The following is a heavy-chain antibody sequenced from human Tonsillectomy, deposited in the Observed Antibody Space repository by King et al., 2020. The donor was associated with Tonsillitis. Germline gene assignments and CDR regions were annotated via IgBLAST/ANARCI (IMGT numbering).Heavy chain of an antibody. CDR3: ARDGTQGYFDY. Sequence: VQLVESGGGLVKPGGSLRLSCAASGFTFSTYSMNWVRQAPGKGLEGVSTISSSSSYIYYADSVKGRFTISRDNAKNSLYLQMKSLRAEDTAVYYCARDGTQGYFDYWGQGTLVTVSS. CDR1: GFTFSTYS. CDR2: ISSSSSYI. V-gene: IGHV3-21*01. J-gene: IGHJ4*02. D-gene: IGHD1-26*01.